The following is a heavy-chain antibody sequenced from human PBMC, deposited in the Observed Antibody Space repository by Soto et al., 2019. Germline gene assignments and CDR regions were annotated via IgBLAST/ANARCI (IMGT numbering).Heavy chain of an antibody. CDR2: TRKRSNDYTT. Sequence: QLVESGGGLVQPGGSLRLSCVASGFMFSDYYMDWVRQAPGKGLEWVGRTRKRSNDYTTEYAGSVKGRFTISRDDSMNSLYLQMNSLKTEDTAVYYCAIVGPGGRTGYVALDYWGQGTLVTVSA. CDR1: GFMFSDYY. CDR3: AIVGPGGRTGYVALDY. V-gene: IGHV3-72*01. J-gene: IGHJ4*02. D-gene: IGHD3-9*01.